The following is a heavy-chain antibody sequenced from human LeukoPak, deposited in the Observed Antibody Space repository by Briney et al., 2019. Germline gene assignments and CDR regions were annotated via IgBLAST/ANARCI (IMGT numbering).Heavy chain of an antibody. Sequence: GGSLRLSCAASGFTFDDYGMSWVRQAPGKGLEWVASINHNGNVNYYVDSVKGRFTISRDNAKNSLYLQMSNLRAEDTAVYFCARGGGLDVWGQGATVTVSS. CDR2: INHNGNVN. CDR1: GFTFDDYG. CDR3: ARGGGLDV. V-gene: IGHV3-7*03. J-gene: IGHJ6*02. D-gene: IGHD3-16*01.